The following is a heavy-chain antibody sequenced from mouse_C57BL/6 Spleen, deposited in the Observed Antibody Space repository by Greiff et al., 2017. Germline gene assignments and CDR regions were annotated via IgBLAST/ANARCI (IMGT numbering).Heavy chain of an antibody. D-gene: IGHD2-2*01. J-gene: IGHJ1*03. Sequence: QVQLQQPGAELVKPGASVKLSCKASGYTFTSYWMHWVKQRPGRGLEWIGRIEPNSGGTKYNEKFKSKATLTVDKPSSTAYMQLSSLTSEDSAVYYCARYGYDEDWYFDVWGTGTTVTVSS. CDR3: ARYGYDEDWYFDV. V-gene: IGHV1-72*01. CDR1: GYTFTSYW. CDR2: IEPNSGGT.